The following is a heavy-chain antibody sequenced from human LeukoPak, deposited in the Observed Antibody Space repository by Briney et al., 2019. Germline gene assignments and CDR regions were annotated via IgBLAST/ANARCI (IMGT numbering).Heavy chain of an antibody. D-gene: IGHD6-6*01. CDR1: GSSFTSYW. Sequence: ASLKISCKGSGSSFTSYWIGWVRPMPGKGLEWTGIIYPGDSDTRYSPSFQGQVTISADRSISTAYLQWSSLKASDTAMYYCARHGTSIAARPTPRFDYWGQGTLVTVSS. V-gene: IGHV5-51*01. CDR2: IYPGDSDT. J-gene: IGHJ4*02. CDR3: ARHGTSIAARPTPRFDY.